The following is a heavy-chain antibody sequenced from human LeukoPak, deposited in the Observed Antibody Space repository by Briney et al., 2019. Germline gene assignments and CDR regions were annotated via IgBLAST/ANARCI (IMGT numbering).Heavy chain of an antibody. D-gene: IGHD3-22*01. CDR1: GFPFSSYA. CDR2: ISADGIRT. J-gene: IGHJ4*02. V-gene: IGHV3-23*01. CDR3: AKRSQTASSSYYYDY. Sequence: GGSLRLSCAASGFPFSSYAMSWVRQAPGKGLEWVSGISADGIRTYYADSVKGRFTISRDNSKNTLYLQMNSLGAADTAVFYCAKRSQTASSSYYYDYWGQGTLVTVSS.